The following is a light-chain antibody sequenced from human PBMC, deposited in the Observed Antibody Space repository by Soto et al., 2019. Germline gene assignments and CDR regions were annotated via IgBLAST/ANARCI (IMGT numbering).Light chain of an antibody. CDR3: AAWDDRPSGRV. CDR1: SSNIGAGYP. J-gene: IGLJ3*02. Sequence: QSVLTQPPSVSGAPGQRVTISCTGSSSNIGAGYPVHWYQQLPGTAPKLLVAGNRPSGVPDRFSVSKSGTSASLAISGLRSEDEADYYCAAWDDRPSGRVFGGGTKLTVL. V-gene: IGLV1-40*01. CDR2: G.